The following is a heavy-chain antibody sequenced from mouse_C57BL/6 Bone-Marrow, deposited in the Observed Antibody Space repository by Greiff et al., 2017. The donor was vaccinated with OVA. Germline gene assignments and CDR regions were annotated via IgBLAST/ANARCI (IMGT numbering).Heavy chain of an antibody. J-gene: IGHJ1*03. CDR2: INPNYGTT. V-gene: IGHV1-39*01. CDR1: GYSFTDYN. CDR3: ARRVYYDGSHGYFDV. Sequence: EVQLQQSGPELVKPGASVKISCKASGYSFTDYNMHWVKQSTGKSLEWIGVINPNYGTTSYNQKFKGKATLTVDQSSSTAYMQLNSLTSEDSAVYYCARRVYYDGSHGYFDVWGTGTTVTVSS. D-gene: IGHD1-1*01.